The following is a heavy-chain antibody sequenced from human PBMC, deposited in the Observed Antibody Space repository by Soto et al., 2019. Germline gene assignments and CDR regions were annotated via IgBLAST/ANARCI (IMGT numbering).Heavy chain of an antibody. D-gene: IGHD5-18*01. CDR2: ISGSGGST. CDR1: GFTFSSYA. V-gene: IGHV3-23*01. J-gene: IGHJ4*02. CDR3: AKQAMVREFDY. Sequence: GESLKISCAASGFTFSSYAMSWVRQAPGKGLEWVSAISGSGGSTYYADSVKGRFTISRDNSKNTLYLQMNSLRAEDTAVYYCAKQAMVREFDYWGQGTLVTVSS.